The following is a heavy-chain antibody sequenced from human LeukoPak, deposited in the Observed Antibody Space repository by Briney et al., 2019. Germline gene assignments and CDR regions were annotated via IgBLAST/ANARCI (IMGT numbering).Heavy chain of an antibody. CDR1: GFTFSHYG. CDR2: IWNDGTNR. D-gene: IGHD4-11*01. Sequence: GGSLTLSCAASGFTFSHYGMHWVRQAPGKGLEWVAVIWNDGTNRYYGDSVKGRFTISRDDSKNTVYLQMNGLRAGDTAVYYCAKDAQRGFDYSNSLEYWGQGTLVTVSS. J-gene: IGHJ4*02. CDR3: AKDAQRGFDYSNSLEY. V-gene: IGHV3-33*06.